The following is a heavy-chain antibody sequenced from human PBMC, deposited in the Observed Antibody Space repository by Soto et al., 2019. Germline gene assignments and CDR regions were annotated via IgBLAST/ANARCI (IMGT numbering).Heavy chain of an antibody. CDR2: IKQDGSEK. J-gene: IGHJ4*02. Sequence: GGSLRLSCAASGFTFSSYWMSWVRQAPGKGLEWVANIKQDGSEKYYVDSVKGRFTISRDNAKNSLYLQMNSLRAEDTAVYYCARRPDNWNDEVFFDYWGQGTLVTVSS. CDR3: ARRPDNWNDEVFFDY. D-gene: IGHD1-20*01. CDR1: GFTFSSYW. V-gene: IGHV3-7*01.